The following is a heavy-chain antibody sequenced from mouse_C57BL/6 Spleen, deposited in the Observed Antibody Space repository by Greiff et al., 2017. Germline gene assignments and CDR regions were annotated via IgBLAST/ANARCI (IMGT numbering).Heavy chain of an antibody. CDR1: GYTFTSYW. Sequence: QVQLKQPGAELVKPGASVKLSCTASGYTFTSYWMHWVKQRPGRGLEWIGRIDPNRGGTKYNEKFKSKDTLTVDKPSSTAYMQLSSLTSDDSAVYYCARSSGPYYYFDYWGQGTTLTVSS. CDR2: IDPNRGGT. V-gene: IGHV1-72*01. D-gene: IGHD3-1*01. J-gene: IGHJ2*01. CDR3: ARSSGPYYYFDY.